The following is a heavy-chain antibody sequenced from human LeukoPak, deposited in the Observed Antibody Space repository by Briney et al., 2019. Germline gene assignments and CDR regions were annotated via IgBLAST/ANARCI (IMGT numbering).Heavy chain of an antibody. Sequence: GRSLRLSCAASGFTFSSYSMNWVRQAPGKGLEWVSSISSSSSYIYYTDSVKGRFTISRDNPKNSLYLQMNSLRAEDMSVYSCARDTGTEFQYWGERPLVTVSS. D-gene: IGHD2-8*02. J-gene: IGHJ4*02. CDR3: ARDTGTEFQY. CDR1: GFTFSSYS. V-gene: IGHV3-21*01. CDR2: ISSSSSYI.